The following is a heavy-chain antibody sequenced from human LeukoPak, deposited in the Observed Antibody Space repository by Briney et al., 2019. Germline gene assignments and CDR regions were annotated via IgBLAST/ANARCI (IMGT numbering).Heavy chain of an antibody. D-gene: IGHD3-16*02. Sequence: GGSLRLSCAASGFTFRSYEMNWVRQAPGKGLEWVSFISNSGDSIYYADSVKGRFTISRDNAKNSLFLQMNSLRAEDTAVYYCARSEARFMLSWGQGILVTVSS. J-gene: IGHJ4*02. V-gene: IGHV3-48*03. CDR2: ISNSGDSI. CDR1: GFTFRSYE. CDR3: ARSEARFMLS.